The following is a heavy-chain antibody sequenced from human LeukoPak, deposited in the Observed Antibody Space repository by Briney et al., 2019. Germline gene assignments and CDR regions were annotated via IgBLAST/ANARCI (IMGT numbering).Heavy chain of an antibody. CDR3: ARHWNDFWSGYPSTSFDP. CDR1: GDSISRYY. CDR2: IYYSGST. D-gene: IGHD3-3*01. V-gene: IGHV4-59*08. Sequence: PSESLSLTCTVSGDSISRYYWSWMRQPPGKGLEWIGYIYYSGSTNYNPSLKSRVTISVDTSKNQFSLKLSSVTAADTAVYYCARHWNDFWSGYPSTSFDPWGQGTLVTVSS. J-gene: IGHJ5*02.